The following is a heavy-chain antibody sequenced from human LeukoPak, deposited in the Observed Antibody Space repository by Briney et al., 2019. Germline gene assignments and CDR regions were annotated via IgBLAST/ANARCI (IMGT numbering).Heavy chain of an antibody. D-gene: IGHD4-23*01. J-gene: IGHJ4*02. CDR3: ARHYGGNSGPIDY. CDR1: GGSISSYY. CDR2: IYYSGST. Sequence: SETLSLTCTVSGGSISSYYWSWIRQPPGKGLEWIGYIYYSGSTNYNPSLKSRVTISVDTSKDQFSLKLSSVTAADTAVYYCARHYGGNSGPIDYWGQGTLVTVSS. V-gene: IGHV4-59*08.